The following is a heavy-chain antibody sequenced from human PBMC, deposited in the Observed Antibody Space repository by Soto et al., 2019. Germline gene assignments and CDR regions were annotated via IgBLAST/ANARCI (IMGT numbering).Heavy chain of an antibody. CDR3: ARDGCSSTSCYPDYYYGMDV. V-gene: IGHV3-21*01. D-gene: IGHD2-2*01. Sequence: GGSLRLSCAASGFTFSGYIMNWVRQAPGKGLEWVSSISSSSSYIYYADSVKGRFTISRDNAKNSLYLQMNSLRAEDTAVYYCARDGCSSTSCYPDYYYGMDVWGQGTTVTVS. J-gene: IGHJ6*02. CDR2: ISSSSSYI. CDR1: GFTFSGYI.